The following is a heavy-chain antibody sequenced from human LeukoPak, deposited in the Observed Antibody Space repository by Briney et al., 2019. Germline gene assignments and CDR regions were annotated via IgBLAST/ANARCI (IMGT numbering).Heavy chain of an antibody. V-gene: IGHV1-69*04. D-gene: IGHD3-22*01. Sequence: ASVKVSCKASGGTFSSYAISWVRQAPGQGLEWMGRIIPILGIANYAQKFQGRVTITADKSTSTAYMELSSLRSEDTAVYYCARDTIYYYDSSGLVDYWGQGTLVTVSS. J-gene: IGHJ4*02. CDR2: IIPILGIA. CDR3: ARDTIYYYDSSGLVDY. CDR1: GGTFSSYA.